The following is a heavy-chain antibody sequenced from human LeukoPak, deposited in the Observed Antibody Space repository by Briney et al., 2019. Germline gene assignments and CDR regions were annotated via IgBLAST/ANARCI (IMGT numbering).Heavy chain of an antibody. CDR3: ARGRSSLRGRTSYLYYGMDV. D-gene: IGHD2-2*01. CDR1: GGSIDTFH. J-gene: IGHJ6*02. V-gene: IGHV4-4*07. Sequence: SETLSLTCTVAGGSIDTFHWNWIRQSAGKEPEWIGRRFRDGTTNYNPSLKGRVSMSVDTSKNQFSLNLTSVTVADTAVYYCARGRSSLRGRTSYLYYGMDVWGQGTSVTVSS. CDR2: RFRDGTT.